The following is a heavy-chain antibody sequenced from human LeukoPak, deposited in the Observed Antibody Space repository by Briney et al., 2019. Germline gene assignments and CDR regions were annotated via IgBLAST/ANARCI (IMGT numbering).Heavy chain of an antibody. Sequence: ETLSLTCNVSGGSFTNYYWSWIRQAPGKGLEWVSVIYSGGSTYYADSVKGRFTISRDNSKNTLYLQMNSLRAEDTAVYYCARAGITMIVPEGAFDIWGQGTMVTVSS. CDR2: IYSGGST. V-gene: IGHV3-53*01. J-gene: IGHJ3*02. CDR3: ARAGITMIVPEGAFDI. CDR1: GGSFTNYY. D-gene: IGHD3-22*01.